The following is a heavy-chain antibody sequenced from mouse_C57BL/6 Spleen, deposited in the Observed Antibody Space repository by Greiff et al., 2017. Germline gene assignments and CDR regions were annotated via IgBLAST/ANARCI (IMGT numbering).Heavy chain of an antibody. CDR3: ARGITTVVARDCDY. D-gene: IGHD1-1*01. Sequence: QVQLQQPGAELVKPGASVKLSCKASGYTFTSYWMHWVKQRPGQGLEWIGMIHPNSGSTNYNEKFKSKATLTVDKSSSTAYMQLSSLTSEDSAVYYCARGITTVVARDCDYWGQGTTLTVSS. J-gene: IGHJ2*01. CDR2: IHPNSGST. CDR1: GYTFTSYW. V-gene: IGHV1-64*01.